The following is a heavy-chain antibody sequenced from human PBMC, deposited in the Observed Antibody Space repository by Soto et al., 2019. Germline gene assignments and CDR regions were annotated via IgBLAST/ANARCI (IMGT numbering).Heavy chain of an antibody. J-gene: IGHJ4*02. CDR1: GFTFSMYS. D-gene: IGHD3-16*01. Sequence: PGGSLRLSCEVSGFTFSMYSMSWVRQSPGKGLEWVAKIPQDGVDGHYADSVKGRFTISRDNAKNSLYLQMNSLTAADTALYYCATWPNNVHYYVGVFDFWGQGALVTVSS. CDR3: ATWPNNVHYYVGVFDF. CDR2: IPQDGVDG. V-gene: IGHV3-7*01.